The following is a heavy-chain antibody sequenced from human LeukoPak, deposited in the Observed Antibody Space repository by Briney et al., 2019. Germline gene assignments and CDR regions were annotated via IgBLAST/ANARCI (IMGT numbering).Heavy chain of an antibody. CDR2: IYYSGST. CDR1: GGSISSYY. CDR3: ARILLGYCSSTSCHPTYYYYYYGMDV. D-gene: IGHD2-2*01. V-gene: IGHV4-59*01. J-gene: IGHJ6*02. Sequence: SETLSLTCTVSGGSISSYYWSWIRQPPGKGLEWIGYIYYSGSTNYNPSLKGRVTISVDTSKNQFSLKLSSVTAADTAVYYCARILLGYCSSTSCHPTYYYYYYGMDVWGQGTTVTVSS.